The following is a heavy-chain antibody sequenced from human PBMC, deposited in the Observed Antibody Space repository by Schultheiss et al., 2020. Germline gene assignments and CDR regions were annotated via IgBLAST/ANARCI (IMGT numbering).Heavy chain of an antibody. CDR2: IYYSGST. D-gene: IGHD6-19*01. CDR3: ARAGYSSGWYWFDWFDP. V-gene: IGHV4-59*01. Sequence: SETLSLTCTVSGDFIRNTYWAWVRQPPGKALEWIGYIYYSGSTNYNPSLKSRVTISVDTSKNQFSLKLSSVTAADTAVYYCARAGYSSGWYWFDWFDPWGQGTLVTVSS. CDR1: GDFIRNTY. J-gene: IGHJ5*02.